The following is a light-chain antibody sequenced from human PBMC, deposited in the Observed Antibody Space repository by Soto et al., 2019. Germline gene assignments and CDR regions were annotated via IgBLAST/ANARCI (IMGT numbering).Light chain of an antibody. CDR2: TND. CDR1: YSNVETNY. J-gene: IGLJ2*01. Sequence: QSVLTQPPSASGTPGQRVTISCSGSYSNVETNYVYSYQQVPGTAPKLLIYTNDQRPSGVPDRFSASKSGTSASLAISGLRSEDEADYFCSATDDSLGGPVFGGGTQLTVL. V-gene: IGLV1-47*02. CDR3: SATDDSLGGPV.